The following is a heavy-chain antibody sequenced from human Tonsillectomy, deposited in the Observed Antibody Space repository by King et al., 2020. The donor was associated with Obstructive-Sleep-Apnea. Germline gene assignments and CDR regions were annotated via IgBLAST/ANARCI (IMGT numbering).Heavy chain of an antibody. J-gene: IGHJ4*02. Sequence: QLVQSGAEVKKPGASVKVSCKASGYTFTSYDINWGRQATGQGLEWMGWRNPNSGNTGYAQKFQGRVTMTRNTSISTAYMELSSLRPEDTAVYYCARVQPRLYGYYFDYWGQGTLVTVSS. D-gene: IGHD2-2*02. CDR1: GYTFTSYD. CDR3: ARVQPRLYGYYFDY. CDR2: RNPNSGNT. V-gene: IGHV1-8*01.